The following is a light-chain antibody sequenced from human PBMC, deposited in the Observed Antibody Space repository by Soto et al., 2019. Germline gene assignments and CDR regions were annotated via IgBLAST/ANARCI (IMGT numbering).Light chain of an antibody. J-gene: IGKJ1*01. CDR1: QSVSSSY. CDR2: FAS. Sequence: LVSTQSPVTLSLSPGERATLSCRASQSVSSSYLAWYQQKPGQAPRLLIYFASSRATGIPDRFSGSGSGTEFTLTISSLQTDDFSTYYCQQYHSYWTFGQGTKVDIK. CDR3: QQYHSYWT. V-gene: IGKV3-20*01.